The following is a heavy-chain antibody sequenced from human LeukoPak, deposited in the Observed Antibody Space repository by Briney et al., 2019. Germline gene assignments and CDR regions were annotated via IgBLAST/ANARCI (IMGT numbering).Heavy chain of an antibody. V-gene: IGHV1-2*02. CDR1: GYTFTGYY. CDR2: INPNSGGT. Sequence: ASVKVSCKASGYTFTGYYMHWVRQAPGQGLEWMGWINPNSGGTNYAQKFQGRVTMTRDTSISTAYMELSRLRSDDTAVYYCARTPIRDTAMVTYYYYYYMDVWGKGTTVTVSS. CDR3: ARTPIRDTAMVTYYYYYYMDV. D-gene: IGHD5-18*01. J-gene: IGHJ6*03.